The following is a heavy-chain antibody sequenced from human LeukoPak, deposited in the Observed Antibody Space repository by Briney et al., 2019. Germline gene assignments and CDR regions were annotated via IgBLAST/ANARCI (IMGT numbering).Heavy chain of an antibody. CDR2: ISGSGGST. Sequence: GGSLRLSCAASGFTFSSYAMSWVRQAPGKGLEWVSAISGSGGSTYYADSVKGRFTISRDNSKNTLYLQMNSLRAEDTAVYYCAKDPRDIVVVPAAGFDYWGQGTLVTVSS. CDR1: GFTFSSYA. J-gene: IGHJ4*02. V-gene: IGHV3-23*01. CDR3: AKDPRDIVVVPAAGFDY. D-gene: IGHD2-2*01.